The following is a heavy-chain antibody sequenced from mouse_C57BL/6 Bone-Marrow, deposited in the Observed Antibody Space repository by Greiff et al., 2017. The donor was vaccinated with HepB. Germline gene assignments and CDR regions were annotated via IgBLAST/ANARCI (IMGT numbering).Heavy chain of an antibody. CDR1: GYSFTGYY. J-gene: IGHJ3*01. D-gene: IGHD2-2*01. CDR3: LYYGYDPY. CDR2: INPSNGGT. V-gene: IGHV1-42*01. Sequence: EVQLQQSGPELVKPGASVKISCKASGYSFTGYYMNWVKQSPEKSLEWIGEINPSNGGTTYNQKFKAQATLTVDKSSSTAYMQLKSLTSEDSAVYYCLYYGYDPYWGQGTLVTVSA.